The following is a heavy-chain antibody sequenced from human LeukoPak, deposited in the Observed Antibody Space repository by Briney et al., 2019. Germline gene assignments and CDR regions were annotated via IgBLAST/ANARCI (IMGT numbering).Heavy chain of an antibody. D-gene: IGHD2-8*02. CDR3: AGHHPRNTVDF. Sequence: SETLSLTCTVSGGSISSYQWGWIRQPPGKGLEWIGYISYSGFTNHNPSLKSRVTISLDTSKNQFSLKLTSVTAADTAVYYCAGHHPRNTVDFWGQGTLVTVSS. J-gene: IGHJ4*02. V-gene: IGHV4-59*08. CDR2: ISYSGFT. CDR1: GGSISSYQ.